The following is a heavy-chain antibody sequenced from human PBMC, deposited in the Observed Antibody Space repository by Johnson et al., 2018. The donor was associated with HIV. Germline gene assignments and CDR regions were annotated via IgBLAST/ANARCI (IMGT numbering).Heavy chain of an antibody. CDR3: ARQQLSRNVAFDI. D-gene: IGHD6-13*01. V-gene: IGHV3-20*04. J-gene: IGHJ3*02. CDR2: VNWNADTT. Sequence: VQLVESGGTVVRPGGSLRLSCVASGFNLDDYGMSWVRQAPGKGLEWVSGVNWNADTTGYADSVKGRFTISRDTAKMSLYLQMNSLRAEDTAVYYCARQQLSRNVAFDIWGQGTMVTVSS. CDR1: GFNLDDYG.